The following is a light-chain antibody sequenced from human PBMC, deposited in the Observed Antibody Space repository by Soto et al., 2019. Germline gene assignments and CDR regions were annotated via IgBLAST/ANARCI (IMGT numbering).Light chain of an antibody. CDR1: QSVSSSY. CDR3: QHYGTSPPFT. Sequence: EIVLTQSPGTLSLSPGESATLSCRASQSVSSSYLGWYQQKPGQSPRLLIYGASSRATGIPDRFSGSGSGTDFSLTISRLEPEDFAVYYCQHYGTSPPFTFXPGTKVDIK. CDR2: GAS. J-gene: IGKJ3*01. V-gene: IGKV3-20*01.